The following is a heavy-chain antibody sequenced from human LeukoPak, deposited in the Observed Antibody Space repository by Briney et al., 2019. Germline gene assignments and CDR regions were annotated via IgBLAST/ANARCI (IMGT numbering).Heavy chain of an antibody. J-gene: IGHJ4*02. CDR1: GFTFSDHY. CDR3: ARVLAAHWDY. Sequence: GGSLRLSCAASGFTFSDHYMDCVRQAPGKGLEWVGRTRNKANGYTTQYAASVKGRFTISRDDSKNSLYLQMNSLKTEDTAVYYCARVLAAHWDYWGQGTLVTVSS. D-gene: IGHD6-19*01. V-gene: IGHV3-72*01. CDR2: TRNKANGYTT.